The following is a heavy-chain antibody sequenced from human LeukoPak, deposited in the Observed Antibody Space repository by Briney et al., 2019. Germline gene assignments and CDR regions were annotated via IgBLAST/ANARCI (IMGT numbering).Heavy chain of an antibody. V-gene: IGHV3-30-3*01. Sequence: GGSLRLSCAASGFTFSSYAMHWDRQAPGKGLEWVAVISYDGSNKYYADSVKGRFTISRDNSKNTLYLQMNSLRAEDTAVYYCARGPKWELLSWFDPWGQGTLVTVSS. CDR3: ARGPKWELLSWFDP. CDR2: ISYDGSNK. J-gene: IGHJ5*02. D-gene: IGHD1-26*01. CDR1: GFTFSSYA.